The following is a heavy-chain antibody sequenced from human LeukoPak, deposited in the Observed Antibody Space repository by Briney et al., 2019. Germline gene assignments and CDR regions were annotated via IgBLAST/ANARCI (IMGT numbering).Heavy chain of an antibody. CDR2: IYYSGST. CDR1: GGSISSGGYY. J-gene: IGHJ4*02. V-gene: IGHV4-31*03. CDR3: ARDDSGSYQY. Sequence: SETLSLTCTVSGGSISSGGYYWSWIRQHPGKGLEWIGYIYYSGSTYYNPSLKSRVTISVDTSKNQFSLKLSSVTAAGTAVYYCARDDSGSYQYWGQGTLVTVSS. D-gene: IGHD1-26*01.